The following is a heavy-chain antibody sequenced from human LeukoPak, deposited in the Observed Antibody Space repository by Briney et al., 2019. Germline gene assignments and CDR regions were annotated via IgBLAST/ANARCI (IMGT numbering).Heavy chain of an antibody. CDR2: IYYSGST. CDR1: GGSFSGYY. Sequence: SETLSLTCAVYGGSFSGYYWSWIRQPPGKGLEWIGYIYYSGSTNYNPSLKSRVTISVDTSKNQFSLKLSSMTAADTALYYCARGLGGYWGQGTLVTVSS. J-gene: IGHJ4*02. CDR3: ARGLGGY. D-gene: IGHD3-16*01. V-gene: IGHV4-59*08.